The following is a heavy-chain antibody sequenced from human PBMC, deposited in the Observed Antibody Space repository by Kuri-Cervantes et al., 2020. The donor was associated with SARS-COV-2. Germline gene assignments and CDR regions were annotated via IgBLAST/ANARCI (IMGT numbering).Heavy chain of an antibody. V-gene: IGHV4-59*02. D-gene: IGHD3-22*01. CDR2: IHYSGST. CDR3: ALVAVYYDSSGYYYWFDP. Sequence: SETLSLTCTVSGGSVSGYYWTWMRQPPGEGLEWIGHIHYSGSTNYNPSLKSRVTISVDTSKNQFSLKLSSVTAADTAVYYCALVAVYYDSSGYYYWFDPWGQGTLVTVSS. CDR1: GGSVSGYY. J-gene: IGHJ5*02.